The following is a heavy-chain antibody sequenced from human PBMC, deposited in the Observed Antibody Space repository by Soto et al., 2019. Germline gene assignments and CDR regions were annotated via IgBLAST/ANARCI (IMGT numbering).Heavy chain of an antibody. D-gene: IGHD6-13*01. CDR3: ARGDHRTKRGIAAAAFFCGMDV. CDR1: GYTFTGYY. CDR2: INPNSGGT. J-gene: IGHJ6*02. V-gene: IGHV1-2*02. Sequence: ASVKVSCKASGYTFTGYYMHWVRQAPGQGLEWMGWINPNSGGTNYAQKFQGRVTMTRDTSISTAYMELSRPRSDDTAVYYCARGDHRTKRGIAAAAFFCGMDVWGQGTTVTVS.